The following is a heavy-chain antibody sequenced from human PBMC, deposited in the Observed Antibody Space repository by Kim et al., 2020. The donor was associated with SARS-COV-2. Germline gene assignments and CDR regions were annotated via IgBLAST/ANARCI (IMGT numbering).Heavy chain of an antibody. CDR1: GGSISYYY. J-gene: IGHJ2*01. Sequence: SETLSLTCTVSGGSISYYYWSWIRQPPGKGLEWIGYVFDSGSTNYNPSLKRRVTISLDTSKKQFSLQLTSVTAADTAVYYCARGKYYYDGSGNPRFWYFVLSGRGTLVTVSS. D-gene: IGHD3-22*01. CDR3: ARGKYYYDGSGNPRFWYFVL. V-gene: IGHV4-59*01. CDR2: VFDSGST.